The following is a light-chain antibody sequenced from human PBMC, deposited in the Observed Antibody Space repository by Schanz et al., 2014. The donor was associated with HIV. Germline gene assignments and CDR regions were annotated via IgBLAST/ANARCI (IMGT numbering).Light chain of an antibody. CDR2: ESD. J-gene: IGLJ3*02. V-gene: IGLV6-57*04. CDR1: SGSISSAY. Sequence: NFMLTQPHSVSESPGKTVTISCTRSSGSISSAYVQWYQHRPGSAPITLIYESDQRHSGVPARFSASIDSSSNSATLSISGLEAEDEADYYCQSYDSSNHEVFGGGTKLTVL. CDR3: QSYDSSNHEV.